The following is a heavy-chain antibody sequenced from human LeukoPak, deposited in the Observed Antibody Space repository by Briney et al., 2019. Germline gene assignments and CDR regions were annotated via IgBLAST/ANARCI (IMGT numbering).Heavy chain of an antibody. CDR1: GFTFSSYA. D-gene: IGHD6-13*01. Sequence: GGSLRLSCAASGFTFSSYAMSWVRQAPGKGLEWVSAISGSGGSTYYADSVKGRFTISRDNSKNTLYLQMNSLRAEDTAVYYCARLIGGYRGAAAEDYWGQGTLVTVSS. V-gene: IGHV3-23*01. CDR2: ISGSGGST. CDR3: ARLIGGYRGAAAEDY. J-gene: IGHJ4*02.